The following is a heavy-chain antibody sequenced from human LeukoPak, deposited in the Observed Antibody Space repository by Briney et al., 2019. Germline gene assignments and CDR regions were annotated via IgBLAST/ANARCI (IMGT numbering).Heavy chain of an antibody. CDR2: IYYSGST. CDR1: GGSISSYY. D-gene: IGHD1-14*01. CDR3: ARTSRTQGYYFDY. Sequence: SETLSLTCTVSGGSISSYYWSWIRQPPGKGLEWIGYIYYSGSTNYNPSLKSRVTISVDTSKDQFSLKLSSVTAADTAVYYCARTSRTQGYYFDYWGQGTLVTVSS. J-gene: IGHJ4*02. V-gene: IGHV4-59*08.